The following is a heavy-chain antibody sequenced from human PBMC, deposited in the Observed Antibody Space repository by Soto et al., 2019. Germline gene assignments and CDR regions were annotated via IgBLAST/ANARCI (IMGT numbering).Heavy chain of an antibody. CDR1: GYPVTAYY. CDR2: INPATGAA. J-gene: IGHJ3*02. Sequence: QLHLVQSGAVVKKPGASVTVSCSASGYPVTAYYMHWVRQAPGRGLEWMGGINPATGAAKYTQTFQGRVTMTRDTPPRKVLKEPNGPTSEGTAVFYSGRGGGVAVAGSAAFDMWGQGTLVTVSS. D-gene: IGHD6-19*01. V-gene: IGHV1-2*02. CDR3: GRGGGVAVAGSAAFDM.